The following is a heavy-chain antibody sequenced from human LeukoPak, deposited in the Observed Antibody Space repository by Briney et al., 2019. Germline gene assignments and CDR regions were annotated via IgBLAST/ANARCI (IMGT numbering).Heavy chain of an antibody. D-gene: IGHD2-15*01. CDR3: AKDPHAANFRYYFEY. V-gene: IGHV3-30*18. Sequence: GGSLRLSCAASEFSFGSYGMHWVRQAPGKGLEWVAVISYDGVTKYYTDSVKGRFTISRDNSKNTLYLQMSSLRAEDTAVYYCAKDPHAANFRYYFEYWGQGTPLTVSS. J-gene: IGHJ4*02. CDR1: EFSFGSYG. CDR2: ISYDGVTK.